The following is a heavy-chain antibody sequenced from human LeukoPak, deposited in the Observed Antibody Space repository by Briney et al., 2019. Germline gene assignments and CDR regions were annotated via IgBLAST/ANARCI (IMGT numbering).Heavy chain of an antibody. D-gene: IGHD3-3*01. J-gene: IGHJ2*01. CDR1: GGSISSGDYW. CDR3: ARAIVTPSGYIWYFDL. V-gene: IGHV4-31*03. Sequence: SQTLSLTCTVSGGSISSGDYWWSWIRQYSGKGMEWIGYIHDTGSTYYNPSLKSRVTMSVDPSQKYFSLEVNSVTAADTAVYYCARAIVTPSGYIWYFDLWGRGTLVTVSS. CDR2: IHDTGST.